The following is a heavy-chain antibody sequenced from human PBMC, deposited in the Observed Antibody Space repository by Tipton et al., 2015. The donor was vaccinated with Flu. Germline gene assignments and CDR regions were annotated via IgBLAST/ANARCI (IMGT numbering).Heavy chain of an antibody. V-gene: IGHV4-59*01. Sequence: TLSLTCSVSGGSISSYYWSWIRQPPGKGPEWIGYTHYSARSNYNPSFKSRVTISVDTSKNQLSLKLSSVTAADTAVYYCARGGGCSGGSCYGGYYQYGMDVWGQGTTVTVSS. J-gene: IGHJ6*02. D-gene: IGHD2-15*01. CDR3: ARGGGCSGGSCYGGYYQYGMDV. CDR2: THYSARS. CDR1: GGSISSYY.